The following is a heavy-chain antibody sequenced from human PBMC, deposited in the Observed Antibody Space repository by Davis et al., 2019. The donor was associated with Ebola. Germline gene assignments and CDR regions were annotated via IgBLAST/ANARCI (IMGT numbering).Heavy chain of an antibody. CDR1: GFTFSSYA. D-gene: IGHD2-21*02. CDR2: ISYDGSNK. CDR3: AKGGFCGGDCYPGSMGNFYGMDV. J-gene: IGHJ6*02. V-gene: IGHV3-30-3*01. Sequence: GESLKISCAASGFTFSSYAMHWVRQAPGKGLEWVAVISYDGSNKYYADSVKGRFTISRDNSKHTLYLQMNSLRAEDTAVYYCAKGGFCGGDCYPGSMGNFYGMDVWGQGTTVTVSS.